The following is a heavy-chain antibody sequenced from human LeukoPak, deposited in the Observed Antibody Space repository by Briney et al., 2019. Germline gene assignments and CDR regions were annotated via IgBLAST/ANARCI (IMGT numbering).Heavy chain of an antibody. CDR3: PRHGHAPRIAAAGLFDY. V-gene: IGHV4-39*01. Sequence: SETLSLTCTVSGGSISSSSYYWGWIRQPPGKGLEWIGSIYYSGSTYYNPSLKSRVTISVDTSKNQFSLKLSSVTAADTAVYYCPRHGHAPRIAAAGLFDYWGQGTLVTVSS. D-gene: IGHD6-13*01. CDR1: GGSISSSSYY. CDR2: IYYSGST. J-gene: IGHJ4*02.